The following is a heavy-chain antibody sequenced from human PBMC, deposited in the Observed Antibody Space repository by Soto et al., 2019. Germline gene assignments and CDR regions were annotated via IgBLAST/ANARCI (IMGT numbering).Heavy chain of an antibody. V-gene: IGHV6-1*01. Sequence: SQTLSLTCAISGDSVSSNSAAWNWIRLSPSRGLEWLARTYYRSRWYNDYAVSVRRRITVNPDTSKNQFSLQLTSVTPEDTAVYYCAGTTSHQWYYMDVWGKGTTVTV. CDR1: GDSVSSNSAA. J-gene: IGHJ6*03. D-gene: IGHD1-7*01. CDR2: TYYRSRWYN. CDR3: AGTTSHQWYYMDV.